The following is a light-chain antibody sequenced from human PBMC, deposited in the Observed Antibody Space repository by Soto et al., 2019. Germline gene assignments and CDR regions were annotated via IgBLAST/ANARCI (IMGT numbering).Light chain of an antibody. CDR2: GAS. CDR1: QSVDNY. V-gene: IGKV3-11*01. J-gene: IGKJ1*01. CDR3: QQRSKWPPT. Sequence: DIVLTQAPDTLSLSPGERATLSCRASQSVDNYLAWYQQKPGQAPRLLIYGASHRTTGITARFSGSGSVTDFTLTISSLEPEDFAVYYCQQRSKWPPTFGQGTKVEIK.